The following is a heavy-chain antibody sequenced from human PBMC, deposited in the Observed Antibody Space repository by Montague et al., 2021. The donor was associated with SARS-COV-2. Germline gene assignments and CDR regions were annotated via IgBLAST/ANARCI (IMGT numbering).Heavy chain of an antibody. CDR2: ISYDGNIK. CDR3: ARGPHYCSGGDCF. CDR1: GFSFSSSV. J-gene: IGHJ4*02. D-gene: IGHD2-15*01. V-gene: IGHV3-30*04. Sequence: SLRLSCAASGFSFSSSVMRWVRQAPGKGLEWVAVISYDGNIKNYXDSVKGRFTISRDNSKNTLYLQMNGLRPDDTAVYYCARGPHYCSGGDCFWGQGALVTVSS.